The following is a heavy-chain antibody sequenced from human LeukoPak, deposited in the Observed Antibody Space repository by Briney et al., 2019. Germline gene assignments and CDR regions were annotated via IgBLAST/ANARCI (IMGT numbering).Heavy chain of an antibody. Sequence: PGGSLRLSCAASRFTFSSSDMQWVRQAPGKGLEWVSYISGSGSTTYYADSVKGRFTISRDNAKNSLFLQMNSLRAEDTALYYCARVKTTVTTLDYWGQGTLVTVSS. J-gene: IGHJ4*02. CDR1: RFTFSSSD. CDR2: ISGSGSTT. D-gene: IGHD4-17*01. CDR3: ARVKTTVTTLDY. V-gene: IGHV3-48*03.